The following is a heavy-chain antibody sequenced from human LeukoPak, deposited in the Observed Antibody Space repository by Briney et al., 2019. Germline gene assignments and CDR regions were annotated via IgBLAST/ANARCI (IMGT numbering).Heavy chain of an antibody. Sequence: GESLQISCKGSGYSFTSYWIGWVRPMPGKGLEWMGIIYPGDSDTRYSPSFQGQVTISADKSISTAYLQWGSLKASDTAMYYCARSNYDILTGYYRSYYYYGMDVWGQGTTVTVSS. J-gene: IGHJ6*02. V-gene: IGHV5-51*01. CDR1: GYSFTSYW. CDR2: IYPGDSDT. D-gene: IGHD3-9*01. CDR3: ARSNYDILTGYYRSYYYYGMDV.